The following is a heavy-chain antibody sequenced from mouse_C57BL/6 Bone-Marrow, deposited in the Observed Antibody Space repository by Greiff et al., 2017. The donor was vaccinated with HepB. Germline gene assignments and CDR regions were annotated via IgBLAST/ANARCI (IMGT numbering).Heavy chain of an antibody. V-gene: IGHV5-4*01. D-gene: IGHD2-3*01. CDR1: GFTFSSYA. J-gene: IGHJ2*01. CDR2: ISDGGSYT. CDR3: ARDPLYVDY. Sequence: DVKLVESGEGLVKPGGSLKLSCAASGFTFSSYAMSWVRQTPEKRLEWVATISDGGSYTYYPDNVKGRFTISRDNAKNNLYLQMSHLKSEDTAMYYCARDPLYVDYWGQGTTLTVSS.